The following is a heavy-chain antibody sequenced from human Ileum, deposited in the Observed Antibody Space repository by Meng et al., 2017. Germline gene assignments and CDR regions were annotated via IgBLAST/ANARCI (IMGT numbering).Heavy chain of an antibody. J-gene: IGHJ4*02. CDR2: INPNSGGT. CDR1: GYTFTGYY. V-gene: IGHV1-2*06. Sequence: VQLVQSGAEVKKPGASVKVSCKASGYTFTGYYMHWVRQAPGQGLEWMGRINPNSGGTNYAQKFQGRVTMTRDTSISTAYMELSRLRSDDTAVYYCATARSETYYYDSSGYLPSDYWGQGTLVTVSS. D-gene: IGHD3-22*01. CDR3: ATARSETYYYDSSGYLPSDY.